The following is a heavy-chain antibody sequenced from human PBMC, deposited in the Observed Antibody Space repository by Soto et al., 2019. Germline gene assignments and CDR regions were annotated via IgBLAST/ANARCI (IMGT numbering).Heavy chain of an antibody. CDR3: ARDHQNCSSTSCYSSGDV. CDR1: GYTFTGYY. CDR2: INPNSGGT. Sequence: ASVKVSCKASGYTFTGYYMHWVRQAPGQGLEWMGWINPNSGGTNYAQKFQGRVTMTRDTSISTAYMELSRLRSDDTAVYYCARDHQNCSSTSCYSSGDVWGQGTTVTVSS. D-gene: IGHD2-2*01. J-gene: IGHJ6*02. V-gene: IGHV1-2*02.